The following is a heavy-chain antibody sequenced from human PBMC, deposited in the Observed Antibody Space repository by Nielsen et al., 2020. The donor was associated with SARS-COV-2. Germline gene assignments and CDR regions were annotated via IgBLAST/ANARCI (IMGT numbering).Heavy chain of an antibody. CDR1: GFIFSSYA. Sequence: GESLKISCAASGFIFSSYAMSWVRQAPGKGLEWVSAISSSGGSTYYADSVKGRVTISRDNSRNTLYLQMNSLRAEDTAVHYCAKQREYDYWGQGTLVTVSS. D-gene: IGHD2/OR15-2a*01. V-gene: IGHV3-23*01. CDR3: AKQREYDY. CDR2: ISSSGGST. J-gene: IGHJ4*02.